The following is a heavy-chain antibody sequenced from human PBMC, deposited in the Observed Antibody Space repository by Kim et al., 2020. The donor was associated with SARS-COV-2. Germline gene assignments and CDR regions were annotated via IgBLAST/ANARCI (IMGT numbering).Heavy chain of an antibody. D-gene: IGHD3-10*01. CDR2: IDPSDSYT. CDR1: GYSFTSYW. Sequence: GESLKISCKGSGYSFTSYWISWVRQMPGKGLEWMGRIDPSDSYTNYSPSFQGHVTISADKSISTAYLQWSSLKASDTAMYYCASRPMGLYGSGSPDYWGQGTLVTVSS. CDR3: ASRPMGLYGSGSPDY. V-gene: IGHV5-10-1*01. J-gene: IGHJ4*02.